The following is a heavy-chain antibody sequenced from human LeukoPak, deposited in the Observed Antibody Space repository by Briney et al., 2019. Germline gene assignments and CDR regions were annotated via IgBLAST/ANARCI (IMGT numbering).Heavy chain of an antibody. V-gene: IGHV4-39*07. CDR2: IYYSGST. CDR1: GGSISSSSYY. CDR3: AHGDITYYYYGMDV. J-gene: IGHJ6*02. Sequence: PSETLSLTCTVSGGSISSSSYYWGWIRQPPGKGLEWIGSIYYSGSTYYNPSLKSRVTISVDTSKNQFSLKLSSVTAADTAVYYCAHGDITYYYYGMDVWAKGPRSPSP. D-gene: IGHD4-17*01.